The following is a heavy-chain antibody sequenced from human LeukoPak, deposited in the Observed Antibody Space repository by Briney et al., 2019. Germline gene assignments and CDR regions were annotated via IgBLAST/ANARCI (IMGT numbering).Heavy chain of an antibody. J-gene: IGHJ4*02. Sequence: GGSLRLSCAASGFTFSDYYMSWIRQAPGKGLERVSAISGSGGSTYYADSVKGRFTISRDNSKNTLYLQMNSLRAEDTAVYYCAKGGETRFDYWGQGTLVTVSS. CDR2: ISGSGGST. V-gene: IGHV3-23*01. CDR3: AKGGETRFDY. D-gene: IGHD3-10*01. CDR1: GFTFSDYY.